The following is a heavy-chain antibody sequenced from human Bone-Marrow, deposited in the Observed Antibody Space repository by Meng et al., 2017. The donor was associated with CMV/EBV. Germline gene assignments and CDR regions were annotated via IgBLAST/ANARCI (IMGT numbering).Heavy chain of an antibody. CDR2: IKQDGSEK. D-gene: IGHD2-2*01. J-gene: IGHJ6*02. CDR1: GFTFSSYW. CDR3: ARDARGDVVVPADMGDYYYYYGIDV. Sequence: GESLKISCAASGFTFSSYWMSWVRQAPGKGLEWVANIKQDGSEKYYVDSVKGRFTISRDNAKNSLYLQMNSLRAEDTAVYYCARDARGDVVVPADMGDYYYYYGIDVWGQGTTVTVSS. V-gene: IGHV3-7*01.